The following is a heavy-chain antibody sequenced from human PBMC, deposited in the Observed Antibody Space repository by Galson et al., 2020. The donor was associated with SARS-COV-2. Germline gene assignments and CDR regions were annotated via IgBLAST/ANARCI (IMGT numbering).Heavy chain of an antibody. CDR1: GDSISSYY. J-gene: IGHJ6*02. CDR2: IYYSGST. Sequence: SETLSLTCTVSGDSISSYYWSWIRQAPGKGLEWIGYIYYSGSTNYNPSLKSRVTISVDTSKNQFSLKLRSVTAADTAVYYWARDQESSARWGMDVWGQGTTVTVSS. CDR3: ARDQESSARWGMDV. D-gene: IGHD6-25*01. V-gene: IGHV4-59*01.